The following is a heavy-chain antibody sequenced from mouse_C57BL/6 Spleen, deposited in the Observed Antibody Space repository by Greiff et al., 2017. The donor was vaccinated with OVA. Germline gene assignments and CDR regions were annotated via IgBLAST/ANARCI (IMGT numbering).Heavy chain of an antibody. CDR2: INPGSGDT. Sequence: QVQLQQSGAELVRPGTSVKVSCKASGYSFTNYLIEWVKQRPGQGLEWIGVINPGSGDTYYNEKVKGKATLTADKSYSTAYMQLSSLTSEDTAVYFCARGGSYYSNYFDYWGQGTTLTVAS. D-gene: IGHD2-5*01. CDR1: GYSFTNYL. J-gene: IGHJ2*01. V-gene: IGHV1-54*01. CDR3: ARGGSYYSNYFDY.